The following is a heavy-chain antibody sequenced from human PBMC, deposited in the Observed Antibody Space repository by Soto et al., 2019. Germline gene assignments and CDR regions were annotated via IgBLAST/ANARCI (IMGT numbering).Heavy chain of an antibody. D-gene: IGHD1-26*01. CDR3: ASLGIVGATDPDY. Sequence: ASETLSLTCTVSGGSISSGGYYWSWIRQHPGKGLEWIGYIYYSGSTYYNPSLKSRVTISVDTSKNQFSLKLSSVTAADTAVYYCASLGIVGATDPDYWGQGTLVTVSS. CDR2: IYYSGST. J-gene: IGHJ4*02. CDR1: GGSISSGGYY. V-gene: IGHV4-31*03.